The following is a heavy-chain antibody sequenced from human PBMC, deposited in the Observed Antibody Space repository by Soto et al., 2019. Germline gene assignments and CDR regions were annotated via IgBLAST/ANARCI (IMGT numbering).Heavy chain of an antibody. D-gene: IGHD2-2*01. CDR3: ARLYQGKRPPDY. CDR2: IYYRGGT. Sequence: QLQVQESGPGLVKPSETLSLTCTVSGGSISSSSYYWGWIRQPPGKGLEWIGSIYYRGGTYYNPSLKSRVTISVDTSQHQFSLKLSSVTAADTAVYYCARLYQGKRPPDYWGQGTLVTVSS. CDR1: GGSISSSSYY. J-gene: IGHJ4*02. V-gene: IGHV4-39*01.